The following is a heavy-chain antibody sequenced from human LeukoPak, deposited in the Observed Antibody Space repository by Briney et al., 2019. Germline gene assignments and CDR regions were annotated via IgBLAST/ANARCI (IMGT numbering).Heavy chain of an antibody. CDR1: GFTFSSYN. D-gene: IGHD1-26*01. Sequence: PGGSLRLSCAASGFTFSSYNMNWVRQAPGKGLEWVSSITSTGSHTFYADSVKGRFTISRDNAKNSLYLQMNSLRTEDTAIYYCARDPYSGSYGDSYYYYMDVWGKGTTVTISS. J-gene: IGHJ6*03. CDR2: ITSTGSHT. CDR3: ARDPYSGSYGDSYYYYMDV. V-gene: IGHV3-21*01.